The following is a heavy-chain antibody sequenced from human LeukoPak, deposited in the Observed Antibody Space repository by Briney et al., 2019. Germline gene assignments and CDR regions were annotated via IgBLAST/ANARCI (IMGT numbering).Heavy chain of an antibody. CDR2: IRYDGSNK. Sequence: GGSLRLSCAASGFTFSSYGMHWVRQAPGKGLEWVAFIRYDGSNKYYADSVKGRFTISRDNSKNTLYLQMNSLRAEDTAVYYCAKDPTYCSSTSCYYYYYYMDVWGKGITVTVSS. J-gene: IGHJ6*03. CDR1: GFTFSSYG. CDR3: AKDPTYCSSTSCYYYYYYMDV. D-gene: IGHD2-2*01. V-gene: IGHV3-30*02.